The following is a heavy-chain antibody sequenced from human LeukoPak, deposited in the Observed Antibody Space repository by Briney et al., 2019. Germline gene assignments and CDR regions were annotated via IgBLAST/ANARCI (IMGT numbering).Heavy chain of an antibody. J-gene: IGHJ4*02. Sequence: GGSLRLSYAASGFTFSNYWMTGVRQAPGKVLEWVANIKQDGSERYYVDSVRGRFTISRDNAKNSVYLQVNSLRVEDTAMYYCVRDTGGSGSYPDYWGQGVLVTVSS. CDR2: IKQDGSER. V-gene: IGHV3-7*01. D-gene: IGHD1-26*01. CDR1: GFTFSNYW. CDR3: VRDTGGSGSYPDY.